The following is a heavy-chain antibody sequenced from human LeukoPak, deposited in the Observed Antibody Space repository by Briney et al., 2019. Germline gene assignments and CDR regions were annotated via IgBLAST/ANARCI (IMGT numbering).Heavy chain of an antibody. CDR3: TTLLASYSSSHPGGN. Sequence: GGSLRLSCAASGFTFSNAWMNWVRQAPGKGLEWVGRIKSKTDGGTTDYAAPVKGRFTISRDDSKNTLYLQMNSLKTEDTAVYYCTTLLASYSSSHPGGNWGQGTLVTASS. CDR2: IKSKTDGGTT. V-gene: IGHV3-15*07. CDR1: GFTFSNAW. J-gene: IGHJ4*02. D-gene: IGHD6-13*01.